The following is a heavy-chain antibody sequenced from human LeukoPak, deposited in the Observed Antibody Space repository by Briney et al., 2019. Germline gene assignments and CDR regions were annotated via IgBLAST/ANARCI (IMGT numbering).Heavy chain of an antibody. CDR1: GYSFTSYW. V-gene: IGHV5-51*01. CDR2: IYPGDSDT. D-gene: IGHD1-26*01. CDR3: AGAGPSNSDAFDV. J-gene: IGHJ3*01. Sequence: ESLNISCKGSGYSFTSYWIGWVRQMPGKGLEWMGIIYPGDSDTRYSPSFQGQVTISADKSISTAYLQWSSLKASDTAMYYCAGAGPSNSDAFDVWGQGTMVTVSS.